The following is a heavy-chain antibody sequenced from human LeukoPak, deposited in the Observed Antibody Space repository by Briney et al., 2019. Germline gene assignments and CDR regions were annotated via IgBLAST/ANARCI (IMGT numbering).Heavy chain of an antibody. CDR3: ARHEGTIFGVVTHFDY. Sequence: SETLSLTCTVSGGSISSSSYYWGRIRQPPGKGLEWIGSIYYSGSTYYNPSLKSRVTISVDTSKNQFSLKLSSVTAADTAVYYCARHEGTIFGVVTHFDYWGQGTLVTVSS. D-gene: IGHD3-3*01. J-gene: IGHJ4*02. CDR1: GGSISSSSYY. CDR2: IYYSGST. V-gene: IGHV4-39*01.